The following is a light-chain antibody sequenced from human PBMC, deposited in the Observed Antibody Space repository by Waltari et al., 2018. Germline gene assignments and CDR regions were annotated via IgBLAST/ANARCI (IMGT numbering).Light chain of an antibody. CDR3: LSYAGNDGYF. Sequence: QSALTQPPSASGSPGQSVTISCTGTSSDGGGYNYVSWYQQHPGKAPKLMITDVSNRPSGVPDRFSGSKSGNTASLTVSGLQAEDEADYYCLSYAGNDGYFFGTGTRVTVL. V-gene: IGLV2-8*01. J-gene: IGLJ1*01. CDR2: DVS. CDR1: SSDGGGYNY.